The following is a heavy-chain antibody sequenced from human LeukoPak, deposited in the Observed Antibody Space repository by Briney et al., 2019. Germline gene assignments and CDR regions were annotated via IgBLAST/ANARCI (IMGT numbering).Heavy chain of an antibody. CDR3: AKVVSGYHFDY. V-gene: IGHV3-23*01. D-gene: IGHD5-12*01. J-gene: IGHJ4*01. CDR1: GFTFSSYG. CDR2: ISGSGGNT. Sequence: GGSLRLSCAASGFTFSSYGMSWVRRAPGKGPEWVSGISGSGGNTYYADSVKGRFTISRDNSQNTLYLQMNTLRAEDTAVYYCAKVVSGYHFDYWGQGNPGHRLL.